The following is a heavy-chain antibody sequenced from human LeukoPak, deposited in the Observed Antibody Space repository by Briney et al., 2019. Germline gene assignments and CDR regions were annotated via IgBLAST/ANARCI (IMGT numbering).Heavy chain of an antibody. J-gene: IGHJ5*02. Sequence: TGGSLRLSCAASGFNVSSDYMSCVRQAPGKGLDWVSVIYCGGSIYYAVSVKGRFTISRDNSKITPDLQMNSLRADDTAVYYCARHDWFDPWGQGTLVTVSS. V-gene: IGHV3-53*01. CDR3: ARHDWFDP. CDR1: GFNVSSDY. CDR2: IYCGGSI.